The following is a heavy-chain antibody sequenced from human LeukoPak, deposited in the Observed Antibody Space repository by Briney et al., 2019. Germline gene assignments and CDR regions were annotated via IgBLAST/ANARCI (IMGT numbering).Heavy chain of an antibody. D-gene: IGHD5-24*01. CDR1: GFIFTNYA. Sequence: PGGSLRLSCAASGFIFTNYALTWVRQAPGEGLEWLSAISGSGAGTYYADSVKGRFTISRDNSKNTVFLQMDSLRADDSAVYYCAKRRRDGYNSDIDYWGQGTLVTVSS. CDR3: AKRRRDGYNSDIDY. J-gene: IGHJ4*02. V-gene: IGHV3-23*01. CDR2: ISGSGAGT.